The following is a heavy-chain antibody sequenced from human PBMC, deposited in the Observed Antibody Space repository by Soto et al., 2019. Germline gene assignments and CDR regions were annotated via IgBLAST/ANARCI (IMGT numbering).Heavy chain of an antibody. CDR1: GYTFTGYY. Sequence: ASMKVSCKASGYTFTGYYMHWVRLAPGQGLEWMGWINPNSGGTNYAQKFQGRVTMTRDTSISTAYMELSRLRSDDTAVYYCARDSRAMVRGVFNRFDPWGQGTLVTVSS. J-gene: IGHJ5*02. D-gene: IGHD3-10*01. CDR2: INPNSGGT. V-gene: IGHV1-2*02. CDR3: ARDSRAMVRGVFNRFDP.